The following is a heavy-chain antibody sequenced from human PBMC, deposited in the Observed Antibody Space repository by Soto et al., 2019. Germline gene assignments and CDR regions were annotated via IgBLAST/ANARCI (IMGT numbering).Heavy chain of an antibody. CDR2: IYYRGNA. CDR3: ARLEGLASVSYYFDF. D-gene: IGHD3-3*01. Sequence: QLQLQESGPGLVKPSETLSLTCSVSDDSINSDKYYWGWIRQPPGKGLEWTGSIYYRGNAYYNPSLQTRVTISLDKSKNLFSLKLNSVTAADSAVYFCARLEGLASVSYYFDFWGPGALVTVSS. J-gene: IGHJ4*02. V-gene: IGHV4-39*01. CDR1: DDSINSDKYY.